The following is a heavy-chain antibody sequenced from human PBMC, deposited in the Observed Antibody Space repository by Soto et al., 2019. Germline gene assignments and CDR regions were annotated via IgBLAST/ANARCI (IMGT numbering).Heavy chain of an antibody. CDR3: IQSRCGGDCLQSYASYYYYGMDV. CDR2: IYWDDDK. CDR1: AFSLSTGGVG. V-gene: IGHV2-5*02. Sequence: QITLKESGPTLVKPTQTLTLTCTFSAFSLSTGGVGVGWIRQPPGKALEWLALIYWDDDKHYSPSLRSRPTITKDTSKNQVVLTMTNMDPVDTATYYCIQSRCGGDCLQSYASYYYYGMDVWGQGTTVTVSS. J-gene: IGHJ6*02. D-gene: IGHD2-21*02.